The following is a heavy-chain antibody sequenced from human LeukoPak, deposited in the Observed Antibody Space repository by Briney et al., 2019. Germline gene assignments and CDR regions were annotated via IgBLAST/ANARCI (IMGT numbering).Heavy chain of an antibody. V-gene: IGHV4-59*01. CDR1: GVSISSYY. CDR2: ISYSGST. D-gene: IGHD6-6*01. Sequence: SETLSLTCTVSGVSISSYYWSWIRQPPGKGLEWIGFISYSGSTNYNPSLKSRLTISVNTSKSQFSLKLSSVTAADTAVYYCARDRWYSSSFGDAFDIWGQGTMVTVSS. CDR3: ARDRWYSSSFGDAFDI. J-gene: IGHJ3*02.